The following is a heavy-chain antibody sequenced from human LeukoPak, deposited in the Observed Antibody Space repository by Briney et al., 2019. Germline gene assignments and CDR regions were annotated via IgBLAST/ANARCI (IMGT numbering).Heavy chain of an antibody. CDR2: IYPDDSDT. CDR3: ARHETTMVRGIVYDAFDI. CDR1: GYSFTNYW. V-gene: IGHV5-51*01. Sequence: EESLKISCKGSGYSFTNYWIGWVRQMPGRGLEWMGIIYPDDSDTRYSPSFQGQVTISADKSISTTYLQWSSLKASDTAIYFCARHETTMVRGIVYDAFDIWGQGTMVTVSS. D-gene: IGHD3-10*01. J-gene: IGHJ3*02.